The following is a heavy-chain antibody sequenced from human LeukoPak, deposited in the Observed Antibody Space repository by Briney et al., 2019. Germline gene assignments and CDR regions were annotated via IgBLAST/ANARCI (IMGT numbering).Heavy chain of an antibody. Sequence: QPGRSLRLSCAASGFTFSSYAMHWVRQAPGKELEYVSGISSDGSSTYYANTVKGRFTISRDNSKNALYLQMGSLRGDDMGVYYCARVGPGSGWHDYWGQGTLVTVSS. V-gene: IGHV3-64*01. CDR1: GFTFSSYA. CDR2: ISSDGSST. CDR3: ARVGPGSGWHDY. J-gene: IGHJ4*02. D-gene: IGHD6-19*01.